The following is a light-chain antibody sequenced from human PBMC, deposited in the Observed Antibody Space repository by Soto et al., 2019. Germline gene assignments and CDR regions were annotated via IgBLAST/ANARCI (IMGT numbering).Light chain of an antibody. CDR2: GAS. J-gene: IGKJ1*01. CDR3: QQYNSYSET. V-gene: IGKV1-27*01. CDR1: QGISNY. Sequence: DIQMTQSPSSLSASVGDRVTITCRASQGISNYLAWYQQKPGKVPKLLMYGASTLQSGVPSRFSGSGSGTEFTLIISSLQPEDVATYYCQQYNSYSETFGQGTKVDIK.